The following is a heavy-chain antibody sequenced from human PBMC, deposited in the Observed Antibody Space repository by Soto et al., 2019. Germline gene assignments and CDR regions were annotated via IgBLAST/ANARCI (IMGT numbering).Heavy chain of an antibody. Sequence: SETLSLTCTVSGGSISSGDYYWSWVRQPPGKGLEWIGYIYYSGSTHYNPSLKSRVTISVDTSKNQFSLKLSSVTAADTAVYYCARADFGADRWFDPWGQGTLVTVSS. CDR1: GGSISSGDYY. D-gene: IGHD3-3*01. CDR3: ARADFGADRWFDP. J-gene: IGHJ5*02. V-gene: IGHV4-30-4*01. CDR2: IYYSGST.